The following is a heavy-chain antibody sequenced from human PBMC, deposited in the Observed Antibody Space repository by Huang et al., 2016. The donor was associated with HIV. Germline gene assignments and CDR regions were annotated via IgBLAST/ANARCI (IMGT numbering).Heavy chain of an antibody. V-gene: IGHV4-59*01. D-gene: IGHD6-13*01. CDR2: IHSNGRT. CDR3: ARGGPYSRDYYYYGMDV. Sequence: QVQLQESGPGLVKPSETLSLTCTVSGGSISSYYWGWIRQPPGKGLEWIGYIHSNGRTNYNPSRKGRVTTSVDTSKNQFFLKLSSVTAADTAVYYCARGGPYSRDYYYYGMDVWGQGTTVTVSS. J-gene: IGHJ6*02. CDR1: GGSISSYY.